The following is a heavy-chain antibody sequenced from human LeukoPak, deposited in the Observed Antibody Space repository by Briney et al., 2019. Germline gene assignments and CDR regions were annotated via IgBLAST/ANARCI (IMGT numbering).Heavy chain of an antibody. J-gene: IGHJ4*02. V-gene: IGHV3-9*01. Sequence: GGSLRLSCAASGFTFDDYAMPWVRQAPGKGLEWVSGISWNSGSIGYADSVKGRFTISRDNAKNSLYLQMNSLRAEDTALYYCAKDSSGYYRHFDYWGQGTLVTVSS. CDR3: AKDSSGYYRHFDY. D-gene: IGHD3-22*01. CDR2: ISWNSGSI. CDR1: GFTFDDYA.